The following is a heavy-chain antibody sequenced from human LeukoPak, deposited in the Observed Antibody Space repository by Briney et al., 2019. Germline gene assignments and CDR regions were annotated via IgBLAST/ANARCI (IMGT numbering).Heavy chain of an antibody. CDR1: GFTVSGNA. CDR2: ISGSGGST. D-gene: IGHD5/OR15-5a*01. J-gene: IGHJ5*02. V-gene: IGHV3-23*01. Sequence: GRTLRLSCAASGFTVSGNAMICKHQAKRKVLPWVSAISGSGGSTYYADSVKGRFTISRDNSKNTLYLQMNSLRAEDTAVYYCAKTRIYVNWFDPWGQGTLVTVSS. CDR3: AKTRIYVNWFDP.